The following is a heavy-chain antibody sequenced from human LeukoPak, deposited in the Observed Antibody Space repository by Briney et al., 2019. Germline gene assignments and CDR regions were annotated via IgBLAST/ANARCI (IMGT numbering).Heavy chain of an antibody. V-gene: IGHV3-23*01. D-gene: IGHD3-22*01. CDR1: GFTFSSYA. J-gene: IGHJ4*02. CDR2: ISGSGGST. Sequence: PGGSLRLSCAASGFTFSSYAMSWVRQAPVKGLEWVSAISGSGGSTYYADSVKGRFTISRDNSKNTLYLQMNSLRAEDTAVYYCAKVRDYDSSGYYSWGQGTLVTVSS. CDR3: AKVRDYDSSGYYS.